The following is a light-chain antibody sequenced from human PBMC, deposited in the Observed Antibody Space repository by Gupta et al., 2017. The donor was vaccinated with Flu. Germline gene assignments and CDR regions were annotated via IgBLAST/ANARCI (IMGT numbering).Light chain of an antibody. CDR1: NIGTKG. J-gene: IGLJ3*02. CDR3: QVRDSSSDLWV. Sequence: GQTTSMTSGANNIGTKGVNWYEHQSGPAPDLVVCDHNVRLSGIPERFSGSNSGTTATLTISRVEAGDDADYYSQVRDSSSDLWVFGGGTKLTVL. CDR2: DHN. V-gene: IGLV3-21*02.